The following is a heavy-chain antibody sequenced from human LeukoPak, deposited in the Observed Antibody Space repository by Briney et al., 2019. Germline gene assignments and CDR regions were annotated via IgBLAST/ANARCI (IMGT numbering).Heavy chain of an antibody. Sequence: SETLSLTCAVYGGSFSGYYWSWIRQPPGKGLEWIGEINHSGSTNCNPSLKSRVTISVDTSKNQFSLKLSSVTAADTAVYYCARRGYCSSTSCYRPFDYWGQGTLVTVSS. CDR3: ARRGYCSSTSCYRPFDY. J-gene: IGHJ4*02. V-gene: IGHV4-34*01. CDR1: GGSFSGYY. CDR2: INHSGST. D-gene: IGHD2-2*01.